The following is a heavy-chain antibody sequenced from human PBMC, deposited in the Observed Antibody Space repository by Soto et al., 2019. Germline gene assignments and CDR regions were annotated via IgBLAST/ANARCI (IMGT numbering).Heavy chain of an antibody. CDR3: ATVSGSYYYGIDV. V-gene: IGHV4-4*02. Sequence: QVQLQESGPGLVKPSGTLSLTCAVSGGSISSSNWWSWVRQPPGKGLEWIGAISHSGSTNYHPYLRSRAPRCVDKSKNQSSLTLSSVTAADTAVYYCATVSGSYYYGIDVWGHGTTVIVSS. J-gene: IGHJ6*02. CDR2: ISHSGST. CDR1: GGSISSSNW. D-gene: IGHD1-26*01.